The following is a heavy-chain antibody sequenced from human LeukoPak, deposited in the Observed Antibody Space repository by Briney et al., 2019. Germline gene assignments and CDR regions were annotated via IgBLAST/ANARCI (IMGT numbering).Heavy chain of an antibody. CDR1: GFTFSSYS. CDR2: ITSNGGTT. D-gene: IGHD4-23*01. Sequence: QPGGSLRLSCAASGFTFSSYSMVWVRQAPGKGLEYVSGITSNGGTTYYGNSVKGRFTISRDNSKDTLYLQMGSLRTEGMAVYYCARGIRWASDYWGQGTPVTVAS. V-gene: IGHV3-64*01. CDR3: ARGIRWASDY. J-gene: IGHJ4*02.